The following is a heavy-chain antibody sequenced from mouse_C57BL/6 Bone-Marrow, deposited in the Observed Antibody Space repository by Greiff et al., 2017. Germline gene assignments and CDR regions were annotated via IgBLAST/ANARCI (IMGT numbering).Heavy chain of an antibody. CDR1: GYTFTGYW. CDR2: ILPGSGST. Sequence: QVQLQQSGAELMKPGASVKLSCKATGYTFTGYWIEWVKQRPGHGLEWIGEILPGSGSTHYNEKLKGKATFTADTSSNTAYMQLSTLTTEDSDIYSCARGSYLCYWGQGTLVTVSA. CDR3: ARGSYLCY. V-gene: IGHV1-9*01. D-gene: IGHD5-1*01. J-gene: IGHJ3*01.